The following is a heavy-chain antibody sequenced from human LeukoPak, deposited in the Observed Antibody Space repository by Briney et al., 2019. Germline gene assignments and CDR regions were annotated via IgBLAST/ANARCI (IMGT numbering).Heavy chain of an antibody. CDR2: ISSSSSYI. Sequence: PGGSLRLSCAASGFTFSSYSMNWVRQAPGKGLEWVSSISSSSSYIYYADSVKGRFTISRDNAKNSLYLQMNSLRAEDTAVYYCARDMRGVLVVPAAMDDAFDIWGQGTMVTVSS. CDR1: GFTFSSYS. J-gene: IGHJ3*02. CDR3: ARDMRGVLVVPAAMDDAFDI. D-gene: IGHD2-2*01. V-gene: IGHV3-21*01.